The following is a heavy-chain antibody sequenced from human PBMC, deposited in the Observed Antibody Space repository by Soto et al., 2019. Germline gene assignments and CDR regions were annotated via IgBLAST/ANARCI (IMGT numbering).Heavy chain of an antibody. CDR1: GGTFSSYA. J-gene: IGHJ4*02. V-gene: IGHV1-69*06. CDR3: AREDVDLKTLDY. Sequence: QVQLVQSGAEVKKPGSSVKVSCKASGGTFSSYAISWVRQAPGQGLEWMGGIIPIFVTSNYAQKFQGRVTITADKSTSTAYMELSSLRSEDTAVYYCAREDVDLKTLDYWGQGTLVTVSS. D-gene: IGHD5-12*01. CDR2: IIPIFVTS.